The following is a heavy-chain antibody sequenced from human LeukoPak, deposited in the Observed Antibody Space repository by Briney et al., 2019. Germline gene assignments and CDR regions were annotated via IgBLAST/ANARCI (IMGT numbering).Heavy chain of an antibody. D-gene: IGHD5-12*01. V-gene: IGHV4-34*01. J-gene: IGHJ4*02. CDR2: INHSGTT. CDR3: ARTDVGHSAYDG. Sequence: SETLSLTCAVYGESFSGYFWTWIRQPPGRGLEWIGEINHSGTTNYNPSLKSRVTISVDTSKNQFSLKLSSVTAADTAVYYCARTDVGHSAYDGWGQGTLVTVSS. CDR1: GESFSGYF.